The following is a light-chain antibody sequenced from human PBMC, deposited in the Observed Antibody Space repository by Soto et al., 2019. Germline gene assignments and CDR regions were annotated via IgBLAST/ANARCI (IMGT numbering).Light chain of an antibody. CDR2: GAS. Sequence: EIVLTRSPGTLSLSPGDRATLSCRASQSVSRSDFAWYQQKAAQAPRLLIYGASSRATSIPDWFSGSGSGTDFTLTISRLEPEDFAVYYCQQYGSSPLYTFGQGTKLEI. CDR1: QSVSRSD. V-gene: IGKV3-20*01. CDR3: QQYGSSPLYT. J-gene: IGKJ2*01.